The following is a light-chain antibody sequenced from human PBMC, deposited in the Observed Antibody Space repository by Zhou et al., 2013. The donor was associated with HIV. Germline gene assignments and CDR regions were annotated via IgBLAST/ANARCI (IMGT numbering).Light chain of an antibody. CDR3: QQYDNPLYT. CDR2: DAS. V-gene: IGKV1-33*01. J-gene: IGKJ2*01. Sequence: DIQMTQSPSSLSASVEDRVTITCQASQDISNHLNWYQQKPGKAPKLLIYDASNLETGVPSRFSGSGSGTDFTFAISSLQPADIATYYCQQYDNPLYTFGQGTKLEIK. CDR1: QDISNH.